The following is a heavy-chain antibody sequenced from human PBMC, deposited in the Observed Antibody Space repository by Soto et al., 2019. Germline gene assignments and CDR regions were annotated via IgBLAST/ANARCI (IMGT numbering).Heavy chain of an antibody. J-gene: IGHJ4*02. CDR1: GFTFDEYA. Sequence: EVQLVESGGGLVQPGRSLRLSCAASGFTFDEYAMHWVRQAPGKGLEWVSSISWNSGNIDYADSVKGRVTVSRDNAKNALYLHMSSLRSEATALYYCAKDASITTTYLAHWGQGTLVTVSS. CDR3: AKDASITTTYLAH. CDR2: ISWNSGNI. D-gene: IGHD1-1*01. V-gene: IGHV3-9*01.